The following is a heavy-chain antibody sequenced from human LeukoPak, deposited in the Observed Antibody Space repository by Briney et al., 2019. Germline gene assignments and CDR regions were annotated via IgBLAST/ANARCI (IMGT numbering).Heavy chain of an antibody. Sequence: ASVKVSCKASGGTFSSYAIRWVRQAPGQGLEWMGRIIPILGIANYAQKFQGRVTITADKSTSTAYMELSSLRSEDTAVYYCAREMATAYFDYWGQGTLVTVSS. CDR2: IIPILGIA. V-gene: IGHV1-69*04. J-gene: IGHJ4*02. D-gene: IGHD5-24*01. CDR1: GGTFSSYA. CDR3: AREMATAYFDY.